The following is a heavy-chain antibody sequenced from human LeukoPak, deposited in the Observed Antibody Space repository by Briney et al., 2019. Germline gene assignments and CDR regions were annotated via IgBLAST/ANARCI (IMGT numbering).Heavy chain of an antibody. CDR2: IRNDGSDK. CDR3: VRDADWSFDY. V-gene: IGHV3-30*02. J-gene: IGHJ4*02. CDR1: GFTFSNFA. D-gene: IGHD3-9*01. Sequence: GGSLRLSCAASGFTFSNFAMSWVRQAPGRGLEWVAFIRNDGSDKYYADSVKGRFTISRDNSKNTLSVQMNSLRVQDTAVYYCVRDADWSFDYWGQGTLLTVSS.